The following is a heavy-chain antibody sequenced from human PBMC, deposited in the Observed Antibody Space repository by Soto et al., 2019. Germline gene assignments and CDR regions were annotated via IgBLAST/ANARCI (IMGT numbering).Heavy chain of an antibody. V-gene: IGHV5-51*01. D-gene: IGHD1-1*01. J-gene: IGHJ3*02. CDR3: ARGWKVTGDAFDI. CDR2: IYPGDSDT. Sequence: PGESLKISCKGSGYNFAVYWIGWVRQMPRKGLEWMGMIYPGDSDTRYSPSFQGQVTISVDKSISTAYLQWSSLKASDSAMYYCARGWKVTGDAFDIWGQGTMVTVSS. CDR1: GYNFAVYW.